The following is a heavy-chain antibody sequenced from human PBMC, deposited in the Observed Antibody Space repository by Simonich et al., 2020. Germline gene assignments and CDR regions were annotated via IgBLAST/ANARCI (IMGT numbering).Heavy chain of an antibody. Sequence: QVQLVQSGAEVKKPGASVKVSCKASGYTFTGYFMHWVRQAPGQGGGWMGWNNPNSGGTNDAQKFQGRVTMTRDTSISTAYMELSRLRSDDTAVYYCARSHIATAGTGYFQHWGQGTLVTVSS. V-gene: IGHV1-2*02. CDR3: ARSHIATAGTGYFQH. CDR1: GYTFTGYF. J-gene: IGHJ1*01. D-gene: IGHD6-13*01. CDR2: NNPNSGGT.